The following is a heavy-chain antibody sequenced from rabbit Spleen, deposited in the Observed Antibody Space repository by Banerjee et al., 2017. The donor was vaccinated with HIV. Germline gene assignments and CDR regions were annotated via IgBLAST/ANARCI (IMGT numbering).Heavy chain of an antibody. CDR1: GFDFSSRYY. J-gene: IGHJ4*01. V-gene: IGHV1S40*01. CDR3: ARDDNDYVGDFNL. CDR2: IYSGSSGDT. Sequence: QSLEESGGDLVKPGASLTLTCKASGFDFSSRYYMCWVRQAPGKGLEWIACIYSGSSGDTYYASWAKGRFTISKTSSTTVTLQMTSLTAADTATYFCARDDNDYVGDFNLWGPGTLVTVS. D-gene: IGHD4-2*01.